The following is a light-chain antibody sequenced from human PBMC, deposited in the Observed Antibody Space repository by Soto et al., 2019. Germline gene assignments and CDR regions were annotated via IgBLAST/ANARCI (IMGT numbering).Light chain of an antibody. Sequence: QSALTQPASVSGSPGQSITISCTGTNLVSWYQHHPGKAPRLLIYEANQRPSGVSTRFSGSKSGNTASLTISGLQAEDEAHYYCCSFAANSRVFGGGTKVTVL. CDR3: CSFAANSRV. V-gene: IGLV2-23*01. CDR1: NL. J-gene: IGLJ2*01. CDR2: EAN.